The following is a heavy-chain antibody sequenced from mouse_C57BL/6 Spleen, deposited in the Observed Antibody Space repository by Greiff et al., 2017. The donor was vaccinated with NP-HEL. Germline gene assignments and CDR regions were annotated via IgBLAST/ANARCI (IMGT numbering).Heavy chain of an antibody. D-gene: IGHD2-12*01. CDR1: GYTFTSYW. J-gene: IGHJ4*01. Sequence: QVQLQQPGAELVKPGASVKLSCKASGYTFTSYWMHWVKQRPGQGLEWIGMIHPNSGSTNYNEKFKSKATLTVDKSSSTAYMQLSSLTSEDSAVYYCARSFDYSQVRMDYWGQGTSVTVSS. CDR3: ARSFDYSQVRMDY. CDR2: IHPNSGST. V-gene: IGHV1-64*01.